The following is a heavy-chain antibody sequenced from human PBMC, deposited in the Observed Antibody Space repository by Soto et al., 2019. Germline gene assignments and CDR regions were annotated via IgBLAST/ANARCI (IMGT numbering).Heavy chain of an antibody. CDR2: ISTYNGNT. D-gene: IGHD1-26*01. CDR3: ARDKVGAIDY. V-gene: IGHV1-18*01. J-gene: IGHJ4*02. Sequence: ASVKVSCEASGYTFTTCAISWVRQAPGQGLEWMGWISTYNGNTDYAQNFQGRVTMTTDTSTNTAYMELRSLRSEDTAVYYCARDKVGAIDYWGQGTLVTVSS. CDR1: GYTFTTCA.